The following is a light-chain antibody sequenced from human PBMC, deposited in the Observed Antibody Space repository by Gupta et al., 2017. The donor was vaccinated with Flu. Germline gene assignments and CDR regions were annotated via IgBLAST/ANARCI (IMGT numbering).Light chain of an antibody. CDR1: QDITYY. CDR3: QQDAFVPNT. V-gene: IGKV1-33*01. CDR2: DGS. Sequence: PTSLSASVGDRFTISCQESQDITYYLNWYQVKPGEAPTLVIYDGSNLRGEVPSRFSRSGSGTSFSITINSLQVEDFATYYCQQDAFVPNTFGTGTKVDIK. J-gene: IGKJ3*01.